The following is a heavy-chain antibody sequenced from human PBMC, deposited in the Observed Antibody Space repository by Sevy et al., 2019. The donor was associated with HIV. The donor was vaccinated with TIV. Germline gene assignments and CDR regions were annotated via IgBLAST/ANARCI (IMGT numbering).Heavy chain of an antibody. V-gene: IGHV3-30*09. Sequence: GGSLRHSCAASGFSISPYAFHWVRQAPGKGLEWVALMSYDGSTRYYADSAKGRFAISKDNSKNTLYLQMNSLRIEDTAIYYCARDAGYSTGWYAGYWGQGTLVTVSS. CDR3: ARDAGYSTGWYAGY. CDR2: MSYDGSTR. CDR1: GFSISPYA. D-gene: IGHD6-19*01. J-gene: IGHJ4*02.